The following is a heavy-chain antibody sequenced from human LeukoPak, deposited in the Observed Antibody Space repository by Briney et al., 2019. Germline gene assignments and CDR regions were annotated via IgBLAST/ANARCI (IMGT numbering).Heavy chain of an antibody. CDR3: ASEGSYNWNTVDY. V-gene: IGHV3-11*01. CDR1: GFTFSDYY. J-gene: IGHJ4*02. CDR2: ISSSGSTI. Sequence: PGGSLRLSCAASGFTFSDYYMSWIRQAPGKGLEWVSYISSSGSTIYYADSVKGRFTISRDNAKKSLYLQMNSLRAEDTAVYYCASEGSYNWNTVDYWGQGTLVTVSS. D-gene: IGHD1/OR15-1a*01.